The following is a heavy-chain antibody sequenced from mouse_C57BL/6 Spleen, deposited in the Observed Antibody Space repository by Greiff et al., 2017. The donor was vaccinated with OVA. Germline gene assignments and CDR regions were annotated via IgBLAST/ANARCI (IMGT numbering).Heavy chain of an antibody. J-gene: IGHJ2*01. CDR2: IYPGDGDT. CDR3: ARAPITTVVATPFDY. D-gene: IGHD1-1*01. V-gene: IGHV1-82*01. Sequence: QVQLQQSGPELVKPGASVKISCKASGYAFSSSWMNWVKQRPGKGLEWIGRIYPGDGDTNYNGKFKGKATLTADKSSSTAYMQLSSLTSEDSAVYFCARAPITTVVATPFDYWGQGTTLTVSS. CDR1: GYAFSSSW.